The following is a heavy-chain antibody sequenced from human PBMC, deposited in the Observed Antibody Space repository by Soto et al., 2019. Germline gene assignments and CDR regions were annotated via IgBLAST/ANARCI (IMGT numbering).Heavy chain of an antibody. CDR1: GFTFGIYE. J-gene: IGHJ6*02. CDR2: ISSSGSTI. Sequence: GGSLRGSWGSSGFTFGIYEMNCGREAQVEGVCWVSCISSSGSTIYNADSVKGRFTISRDNAKNSLYLQMNSLRAEDTAVYYCARDRGYYDSSGYYSQLPIYGMDVWGQGTTVTVSS. V-gene: IGHV3-48*03. D-gene: IGHD3-22*01. CDR3: ARDRGYYDSSGYYSQLPIYGMDV.